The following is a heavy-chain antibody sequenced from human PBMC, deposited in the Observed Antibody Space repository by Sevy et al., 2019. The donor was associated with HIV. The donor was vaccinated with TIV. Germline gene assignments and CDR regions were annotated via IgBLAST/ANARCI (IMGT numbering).Heavy chain of an antibody. CDR3: ASDLGVDYYGMDV. D-gene: IGHD2-21*01. V-gene: IGHV3-53*01. J-gene: IGHJ6*02. CDR2: IYSGGNT. CDR1: GFTFSSYE. Sequence: GGSLRLSCAVSGFTFSSYEMNWVRQAPGKGLEWVSIIYSGGNTYYADSVKGRFTISRDISKNTLYLQMNSLRAEDTAVYYCASDLGVDYYGMDVWGQGTTVTVSS.